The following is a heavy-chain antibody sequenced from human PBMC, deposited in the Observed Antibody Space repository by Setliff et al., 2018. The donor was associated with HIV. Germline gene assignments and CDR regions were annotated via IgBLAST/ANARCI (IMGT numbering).Heavy chain of an antibody. CDR2: ISGSGGGT. CDR1: GFRFRGHA. D-gene: IGHD4-17*01. V-gene: IGHV3-23*01. CDR3: ARSPYGDYGLDY. Sequence: GGSLRLSCVASGFRFRGHAMNWVRQAPGKGLEWVSVISGSGGGTFYADSVKGRFTISRDNAKNSLYLQMNTLRAEDTAVYFCARSPYGDYGLDYWGQGTLVTVSS. J-gene: IGHJ4*02.